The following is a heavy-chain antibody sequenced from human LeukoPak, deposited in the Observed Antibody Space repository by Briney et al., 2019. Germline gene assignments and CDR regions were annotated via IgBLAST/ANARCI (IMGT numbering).Heavy chain of an antibody. J-gene: IGHJ4*02. D-gene: IGHD2-2*01. V-gene: IGHV3-7*01. CDR2: INQLGNEK. CDR1: GFTFSSCW. Sequence: PGGSLRLSCAASGFTFSSCWMSWILQAPGPGLEWVANINQLGNEKNYVDSVNGRFTISRNNVDDSLYLEMNSLRVEDTAVYYCGRDRVVPAATFYWGQGVLVTVSS. CDR3: GRDRVVPAATFY.